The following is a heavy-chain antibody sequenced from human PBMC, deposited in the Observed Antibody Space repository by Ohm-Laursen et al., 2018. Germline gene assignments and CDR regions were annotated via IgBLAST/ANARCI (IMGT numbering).Heavy chain of an antibody. CDR1: FFIFISYA. CDR3: SKDPTEYSPYYFDY. V-gene: IGHV3-23*01. J-gene: IGHJ4*02. D-gene: IGHD2/OR15-2a*01. CDR2: ITGSGDST. Sequence: SLRLSRADSFFIFISYALNWVRQAPAKGLAWVSSITGSGDSTYYEDSVKGRFTVSRDNSKSTLYLQMSSLRAEDKAVYYCSKDPTEYSPYYFDYWGQGTLVTVSS.